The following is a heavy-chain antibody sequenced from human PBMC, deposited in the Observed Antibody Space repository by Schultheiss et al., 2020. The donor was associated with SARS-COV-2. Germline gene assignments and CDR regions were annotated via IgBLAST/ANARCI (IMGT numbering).Heavy chain of an antibody. CDR3: ARGYDILTGFDY. Sequence: GGSLRLSCAASGFTFSNYAMHWVRQAPGKGLEWVAVISYDGSNKYYADSVKGRFTTSRDNSKNTLYLQMSSLRAEDTAVYYCARGYDILTGFDYWGQGTLVTVS. V-gene: IGHV3-30*07. D-gene: IGHD3-9*01. CDR1: GFTFSNYA. CDR2: ISYDGSNK. J-gene: IGHJ4*02.